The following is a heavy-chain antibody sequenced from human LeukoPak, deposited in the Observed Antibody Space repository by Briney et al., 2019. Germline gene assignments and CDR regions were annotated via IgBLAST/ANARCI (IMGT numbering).Heavy chain of an antibody. CDR2: IYYSGST. Sequence: PSETLSLTCTVSGGSISSSSYYWGWIRQPPGKGLEWIGSIYYSGSTYYNPSLKSRVTISVDTSKNQFSLKLSSVTAADTAVYYCARNYGGNPLRPITDYWGQGTLVTVSS. J-gene: IGHJ4*02. D-gene: IGHD4-23*01. CDR3: ARNYGGNPLRPITDY. CDR1: GGSISSSSYY. V-gene: IGHV4-39*07.